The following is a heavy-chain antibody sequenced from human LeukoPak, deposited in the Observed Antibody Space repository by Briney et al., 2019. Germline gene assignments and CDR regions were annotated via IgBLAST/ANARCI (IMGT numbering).Heavy chain of an antibody. D-gene: IGHD2-15*01. V-gene: IGHV4-34*01. CDR1: GGSFSGYY. CDR2: INHSGST. Sequence: PSETLSLTCAVYGGSFSGYYWSWIRQPPGKGLEWIGEINHSGSTNYNPSLKSRVTISVDTSKNQFSLKLSSVTAADTAVYYCARRYCSGGSCSGSYFDYWGQGTLVTVSS. J-gene: IGHJ4*02. CDR3: ARRYCSGGSCSGSYFDY.